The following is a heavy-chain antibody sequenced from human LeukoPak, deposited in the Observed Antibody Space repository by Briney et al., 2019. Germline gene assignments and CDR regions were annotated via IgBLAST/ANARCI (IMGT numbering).Heavy chain of an antibody. V-gene: IGHV3-21*01. CDR2: ISSSSSYI. CDR3: ARENPYYYMDV. J-gene: IGHJ6*03. CDR1: GFTFSSCS. Sequence: GGSLRLSCAASGFTFSSCSMNWVRQAPGKGLEWVSSISSSSSYIYYADSVKGRFTISRDNAKNSLYLQMNSLRAEDTAVYYCARENPYYYMDVWGKGTTVTVSS.